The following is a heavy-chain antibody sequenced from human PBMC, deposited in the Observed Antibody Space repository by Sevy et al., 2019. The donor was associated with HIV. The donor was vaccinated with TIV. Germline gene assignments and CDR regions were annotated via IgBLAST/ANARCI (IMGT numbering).Heavy chain of an antibody. Sequence: GGSLRLSCAASGFTFRNYVMNWVRQPPGKGLEWVSVISDGGGTTYYADSVKGRFTISGDHSKSTLYLQMNSLRVEDTAVYFCAKRVAGALAALDIWGQGTMVTVSS. V-gene: IGHV3-23*01. CDR3: AKRVAGALAALDI. CDR1: GFTFRNYV. D-gene: IGHD3-10*01. J-gene: IGHJ3*02. CDR2: ISDGGGTT.